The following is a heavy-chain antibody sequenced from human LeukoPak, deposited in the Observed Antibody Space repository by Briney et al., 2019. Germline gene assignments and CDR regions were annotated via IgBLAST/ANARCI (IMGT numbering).Heavy chain of an antibody. Sequence: SGGSLRLSCAASGFTFSSYAMSWVRQAPGKGLEWVSAISGSGGATHYADSVKGRFTISRDNSKNTLYLQMNSLRAEDTAVYYCAKVPVFSLTISEVVTDDAFDIWGQGTIVTVSS. D-gene: IGHD3-3*01. CDR3: AKVPVFSLTISEVVTDDAFDI. J-gene: IGHJ3*02. CDR2: ISGSGGAT. V-gene: IGHV3-23*01. CDR1: GFTFSSYA.